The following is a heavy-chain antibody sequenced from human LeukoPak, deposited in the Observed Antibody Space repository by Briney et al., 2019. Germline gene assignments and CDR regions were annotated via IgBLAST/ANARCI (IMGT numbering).Heavy chain of an antibody. J-gene: IGHJ4*02. CDR3: ATSRTFDY. CDR1: GFTFNSYW. D-gene: IGHD1-7*01. Sequence: GGSLRLSCAASGFTFNSYWMNWVRQAPGKGLEWVANIKQDGSEKYYVDSVKGRFTISRDNAENSLYLQMNSLRAEDTAVYYCATSRTFDYWGQGTLVTVSS. CDR2: IKQDGSEK. V-gene: IGHV3-7*01.